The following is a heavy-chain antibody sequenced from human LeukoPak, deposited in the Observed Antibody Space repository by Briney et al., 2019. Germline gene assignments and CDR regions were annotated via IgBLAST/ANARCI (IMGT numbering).Heavy chain of an antibody. CDR1: GFTFDDYG. D-gene: IGHD1-26*01. CDR3: ARALVGALVGPTYYYYGMDV. V-gene: IGHV3-20*04. Sequence: GGSLRLSCAASGFTFDDYGMSWVRQAPGKGLEWVSGINWNGGSTGYADSVKGRFTISRDNSKNTLYLQMNSLRAEDTAVYYCARALVGALVGPTYYYYGMDVWGQGTTVTVSS. J-gene: IGHJ6*02. CDR2: INWNGGST.